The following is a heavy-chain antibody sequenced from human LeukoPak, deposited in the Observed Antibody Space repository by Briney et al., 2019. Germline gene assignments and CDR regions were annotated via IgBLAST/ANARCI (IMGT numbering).Heavy chain of an antibody. J-gene: IGHJ2*01. Sequence: GGSLRLSCAASGFTVSSNYMSWVRQAPGKGLEWVANIKQDGSEKYYVDSVKGRFTISRDNAKNSLYLQMNSLRAEDTAVYYCARGVVVVPAAIPVGYFDLWGRGTLVTVSS. CDR3: ARGVVVVPAAIPVGYFDL. D-gene: IGHD2-2*02. V-gene: IGHV3-7*01. CDR2: IKQDGSEK. CDR1: GFTVSSNY.